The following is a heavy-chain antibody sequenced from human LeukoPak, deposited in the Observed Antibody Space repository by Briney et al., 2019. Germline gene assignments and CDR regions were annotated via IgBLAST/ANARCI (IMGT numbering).Heavy chain of an antibody. D-gene: IGHD3-22*01. V-gene: IGHV3-21*01. Sequence: GGSLRLSCAASGFTFSNAWMNWVRQAPGKGLEWVSSISSSSSYIYYADSVKGRFTISRDNAKNSLYLQMNSLRAEDTAVYYCARQSGSLPDTYYYDSSGPTDFDYWGQGTLVTVSS. CDR2: ISSSSSYI. CDR3: ARQSGSLPDTYYYDSSGPTDFDY. J-gene: IGHJ4*02. CDR1: GFTFSNAW.